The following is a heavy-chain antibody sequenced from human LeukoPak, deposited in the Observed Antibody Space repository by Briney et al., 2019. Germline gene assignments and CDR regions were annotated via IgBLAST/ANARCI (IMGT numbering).Heavy chain of an antibody. J-gene: IGHJ5*02. CDR3: AKDWSGHYNWSDP. Sequence: PGGSLRLSCAASGFTFSSYEMNWVRQAPGKGLEWVACIYPDGTNKDYADSVKGRFIISRDNSKNTLCVQMNSLRAEDTAIYYCAKDWSGHYNWSDPWGQGTLVTVSS. D-gene: IGHD3-3*01. V-gene: IGHV3-30*02. CDR2: IYPDGTNK. CDR1: GFTFSSYE.